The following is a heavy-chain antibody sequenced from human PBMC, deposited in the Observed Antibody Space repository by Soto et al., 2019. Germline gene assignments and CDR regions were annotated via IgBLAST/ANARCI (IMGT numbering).Heavy chain of an antibody. CDR1: GFTFSSYG. CDR3: AKDRATVVTPRDLNAFDI. J-gene: IGHJ3*02. Sequence: GGSLRLSCAASGFTFSSYGMHWVRQAPGKGLEWVAVISYDGSNKYYADSVKGRFTISRDNSKNTLYLQMNSLRAEDTAVYYCAKDRATVVTPRDLNAFDIWGQGTMVTVSS. V-gene: IGHV3-30*18. D-gene: IGHD4-17*01. CDR2: ISYDGSNK.